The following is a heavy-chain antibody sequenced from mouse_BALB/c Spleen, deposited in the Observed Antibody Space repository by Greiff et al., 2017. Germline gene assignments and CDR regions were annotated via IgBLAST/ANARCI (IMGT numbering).Heavy chain of an antibody. J-gene: IGHJ2*01. CDR3: ARRDGRFDY. CDR1: GFTFSSYA. Sequence: EVKLEESGGGLVKPGGSLKLSCAGSGFTFSSYAMSWVRQTPEKRLEWVAAISSGGSYTYYPDSVKGRFTISRDNAKNTLYLQMSSLRSEDTAMYYCARRDGRFDYWGQGTTLTVSS. V-gene: IGHV5-9-3*01. CDR2: ISSGGSYT. D-gene: IGHD3-1*01.